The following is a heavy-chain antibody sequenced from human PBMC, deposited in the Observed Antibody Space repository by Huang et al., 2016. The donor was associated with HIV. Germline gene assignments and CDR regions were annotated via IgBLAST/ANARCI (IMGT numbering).Heavy chain of an antibody. V-gene: IGHV1-8*01. CDR1: GYTFTTYD. D-gene: IGHD3-22*01. CDR2: MNPNSGNT. Sequence: KASGYTFTTYDINWVRQAPGQGLEWMGWMNPNSGNTDYAQKFQVSVTFTRNTSTNTSYMELNSLRSEDTAVYFCARDYYDTRGYFYFDDWGQGTLVTVSS. J-gene: IGHJ4*02. CDR3: ARDYYDTRGYFYFDD.